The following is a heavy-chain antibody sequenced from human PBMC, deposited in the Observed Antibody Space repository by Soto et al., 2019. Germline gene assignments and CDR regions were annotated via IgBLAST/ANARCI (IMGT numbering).Heavy chain of an antibody. CDR1: GGSISSYY. Sequence: SETLSLTCTVSGGSISSYYWSWIRQPPGKGLEWIGYIYYSGSTNYNPSLKSRVTISVDTSKNQFSLKRSSVTAADTAVYYCARAEGGIAAAGTYDYWGQGTLVTVSS. V-gene: IGHV4-59*01. J-gene: IGHJ4*02. D-gene: IGHD6-13*01. CDR2: IYYSGST. CDR3: ARAEGGIAAAGTYDY.